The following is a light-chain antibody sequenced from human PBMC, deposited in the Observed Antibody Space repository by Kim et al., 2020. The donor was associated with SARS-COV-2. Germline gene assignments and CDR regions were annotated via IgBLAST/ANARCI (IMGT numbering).Light chain of an antibody. V-gene: IGKV1-6*01. Sequence: FASVGDTLTITCRTGQGSRNDVACGQQKAVKAPQLLIYGSSSLHTGVPSRFSGSGSGTDFTLTISSLQPEDFATYYCRQHYKYPYTFGQGTKLEI. CDR1: QGSRND. CDR2: GSS. J-gene: IGKJ2*01. CDR3: RQHYKYPYT.